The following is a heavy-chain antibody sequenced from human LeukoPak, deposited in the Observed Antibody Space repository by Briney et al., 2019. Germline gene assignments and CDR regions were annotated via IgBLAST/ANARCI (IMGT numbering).Heavy chain of an antibody. CDR3: ARHGVYDILTGYPPHMDV. CDR2: IYYSGST. Sequence: KTSETLSLTCTVSGGSISSSSYYWGWIRQPPGKGLEWIGSIYYSGSTYYNPSLKSRVTISVDTSKNQFSLKLSSVTAADTAVYYCARHGVYDILTGYPPHMDVWGKGTTVTVPS. J-gene: IGHJ6*03. V-gene: IGHV4-39*01. CDR1: GGSISSSSYY. D-gene: IGHD3-9*01.